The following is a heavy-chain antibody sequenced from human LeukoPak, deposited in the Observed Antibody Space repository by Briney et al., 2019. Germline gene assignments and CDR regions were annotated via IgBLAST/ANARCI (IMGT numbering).Heavy chain of an antibody. D-gene: IGHD6-13*01. CDR3: AKDIRLKQQLASDLDAFDI. J-gene: IGHJ3*02. V-gene: IGHV3-7*03. Sequence: PGGSLRLSCTTSGFNFRAYWMGWVRQAPGKGLEWVANIHQHGSKENYVDSVKGRITISRDNAKNSVFLQMNSLRAEDTALYYCAKDIRLKQQLASDLDAFDIWGQGTMVTVSS. CDR2: IHQHGSKE. CDR1: GFNFRAYW.